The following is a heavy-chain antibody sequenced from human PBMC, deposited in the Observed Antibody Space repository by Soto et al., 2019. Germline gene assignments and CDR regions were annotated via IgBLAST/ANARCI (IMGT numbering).Heavy chain of an antibody. CDR3: VRSMTTLTIDWLDP. CDR2: INGDGSNA. D-gene: IGHD4-17*01. J-gene: IGHJ5*02. Sequence: EVQLVESGGGLVQRGGSLRLSCAASGFTFSDYWMHWVCQAPGKGPVWLSRINGDGSNANHAHFVKGRFTISRDNAKNTLYLQINSLRAEDTAVYYCVRSMTTLTIDWLDPWGRGTQVTVSS. CDR1: GFTFSDYW. V-gene: IGHV3-74*01.